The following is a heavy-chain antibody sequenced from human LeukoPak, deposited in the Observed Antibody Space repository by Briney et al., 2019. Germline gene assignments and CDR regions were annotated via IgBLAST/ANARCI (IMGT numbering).Heavy chain of an antibody. CDR1: GFTFRGFA. J-gene: IGHJ6*02. CDR2: ISGSAGTT. CDR3: AKKGYENGTSSAGYLDV. D-gene: IGHD5-18*01. Sequence: GGSLRLSCAASGFTFRGFAMNWARQAPGRGLEWGSVISGSAGTTHYADCVKGRFTISRDNFKNTVSLQMNSLRAENTAVYYCAKKGYENGTSSAGYLDVWGQGTTVTVSS. V-gene: IGHV3-23*01.